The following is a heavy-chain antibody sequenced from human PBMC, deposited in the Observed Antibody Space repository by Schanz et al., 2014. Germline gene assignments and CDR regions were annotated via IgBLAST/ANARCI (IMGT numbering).Heavy chain of an antibody. D-gene: IGHD3-10*01. CDR2: IIPILGIA. V-gene: IGHV1-69*02. J-gene: IGHJ4*02. CDR1: GGTFNSYT. Sequence: QVQLVQSGAEVKKPGSSMKVSCKASGGTFNSYTINWVRQAPGQGLEWMGRIIPILGIANYAQKFQGRVTITADRSTSTAYMELRSLRSDDTAVYYCGRGFSRSYIDFWGQGTLITVSS. CDR3: GRGFSRSYIDF.